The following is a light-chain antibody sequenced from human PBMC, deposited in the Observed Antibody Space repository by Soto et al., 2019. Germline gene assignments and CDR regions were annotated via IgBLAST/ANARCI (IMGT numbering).Light chain of an antibody. J-gene: IGKJ2*01. CDR1: HDINNN. CDR2: DAS. V-gene: IGKV1-33*01. Sequence: DIQMTQSPSSLSAYIGDRVTITCQASHDINNNLNWYQQKPGKAPKLLIHDASTLEKGVPSRFSGSGSGTDFTFTISSLQPEDSASYYCQHYDILPGYTFGQGTKLEIK. CDR3: QHYDILPGYT.